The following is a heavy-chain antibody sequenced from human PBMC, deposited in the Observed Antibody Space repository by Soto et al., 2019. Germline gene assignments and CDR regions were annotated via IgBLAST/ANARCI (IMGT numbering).Heavy chain of an antibody. J-gene: IGHJ4*02. Sequence: QVQLVQSGAEVKKPGASVKVSCKASGYTFSSYYIHWVRQAPGQGLEWIGIINLNGGSTNYAQNFKDRHPVTRDTSKATVYMDLSALTSDDTAMYYCARGLGLGDCWGQGTLVTVSS. V-gene: IGHV1-46*01. D-gene: IGHD3-9*01. CDR2: INLNGGST. CDR3: ARGLGLGDC. CDR1: GYTFSSYY.